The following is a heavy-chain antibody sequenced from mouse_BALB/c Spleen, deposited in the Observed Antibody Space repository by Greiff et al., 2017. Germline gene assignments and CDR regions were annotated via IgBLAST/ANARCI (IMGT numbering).Heavy chain of an antibody. J-gene: IGHJ2*01. CDR1: GFNIKDYY. CDR3: NALDSSDFFDY. V-gene: IGHV14-4*02. CDR2: IDPENGDT. Sequence: VQLQQSGAELVRSGASVKLSCTASGFNIKDYYMYWVKQRPEQGLEWFGWIDPENGDTEYAPKFQGKATMTADTSSNAAYLQFSSLTSEDTAVYYCNALDSSDFFDYWGQGITLTVSS. D-gene: IGHD3-2*01.